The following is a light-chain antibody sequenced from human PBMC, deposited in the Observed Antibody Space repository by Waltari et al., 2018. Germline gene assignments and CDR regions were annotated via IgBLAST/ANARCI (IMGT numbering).Light chain of an antibody. CDR3: QQRSEWPLT. V-gene: IGKV3-11*01. J-gene: IGKJ4*01. CDR1: QNVDRE. Sequence: EIVLTQSPATLSLSPGERATLSCRASQNVDRELGWYHQKPGQAPRLLVYDVSNRAAGIPPRFSGSGSGADFTLTISSLEPEDVAIYYCQQRSEWPLTFGGGTKVEIK. CDR2: DVS.